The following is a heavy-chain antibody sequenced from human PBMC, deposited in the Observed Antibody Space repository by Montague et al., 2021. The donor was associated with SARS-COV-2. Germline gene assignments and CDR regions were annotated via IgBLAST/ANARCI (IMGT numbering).Heavy chain of an antibody. V-gene: IGHV4-61*01. CDR1: GASVRSGNSY. Sequence: SETLSLTCTVSGASVRSGNSYWNWIRQPPGKGLEWIGYISYSGSTNYSPSLKGRVTISVDTSKNQLSLKVISATAADTAVYYCARIGYGSVGYYYIYPDWGQGTLVTVSS. CDR3: ARIGYGSVGYYYIYPD. J-gene: IGHJ1*01. D-gene: IGHD3-22*01. CDR2: ISYSGST.